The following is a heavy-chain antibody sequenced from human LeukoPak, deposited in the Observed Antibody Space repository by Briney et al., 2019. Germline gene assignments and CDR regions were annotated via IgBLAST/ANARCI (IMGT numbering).Heavy chain of an antibody. CDR3: ARQLIRDGYNYPPAY. CDR2: INPSGGST. J-gene: IGHJ4*02. Sequence: ASVKVSCKASGYTFTSYYMHWVRQAPGQGLEWMGIINPSGGSTSYAQKFQGRVTMTRDTSTSTVCMELSSLRSEDTAVYYCARQLIRDGYNYPPAYWGQGTLVTVSS. D-gene: IGHD5-24*01. V-gene: IGHV1-46*01. CDR1: GYTFTSYY.